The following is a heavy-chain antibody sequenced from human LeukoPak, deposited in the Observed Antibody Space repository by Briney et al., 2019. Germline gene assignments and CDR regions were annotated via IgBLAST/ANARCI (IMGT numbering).Heavy chain of an antibody. V-gene: IGHV3-23*01. J-gene: IGHJ4*02. CDR3: AKLSSVSSQDFDY. D-gene: IGHD2-2*01. CDR1: RFTFSSYW. Sequence: PGGSLRLSCAASRFTFSSYWMNWVRQAPGKGLDWVSVISNGGVSTYYADSVKGRFTISRDNSKNTLYLEMNSLRAEDTALYYCAKLSSVSSQDFDYWGQGTLVTVSS. CDR2: ISNGGVST.